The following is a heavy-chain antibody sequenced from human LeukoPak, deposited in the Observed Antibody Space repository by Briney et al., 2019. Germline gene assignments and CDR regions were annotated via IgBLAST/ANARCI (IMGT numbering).Heavy chain of an antibody. D-gene: IGHD2-15*01. CDR2: ISYDGSNK. Sequence: GGSLRLSCAASGFTFSSYGMHWVRQAPGKGLEWVAVISYDGSNKYYADSVKGRFTISRDNAKNSLYLQMNSLRAEDTAVYYCARAPYCIGGSCRFDYWGQGTLVTVSS. CDR1: GFTFSSYG. V-gene: IGHV3-30*03. J-gene: IGHJ4*02. CDR3: ARAPYCIGGSCRFDY.